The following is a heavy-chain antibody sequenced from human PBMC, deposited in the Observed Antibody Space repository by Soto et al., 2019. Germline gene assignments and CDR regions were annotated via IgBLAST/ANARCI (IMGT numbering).Heavy chain of an antibody. V-gene: IGHV4-34*01. D-gene: IGHD2-15*01. CDR2: INHSGST. J-gene: IGHJ4*02. CDR1: GGSFSGYY. Sequence: QVQLQQWGAGLLKPSETLSLTCAVYGGSFSGYYWSGIRQPPGKGLEWIGEINHSGSTNYNPSLKSRVTISVDTYNHHLYLKRSSVTAADTAVYYCARGQDIVVVVAAKAYVDYWGQGTLVTVSS. CDR3: ARGQDIVVVVAAKAYVDY.